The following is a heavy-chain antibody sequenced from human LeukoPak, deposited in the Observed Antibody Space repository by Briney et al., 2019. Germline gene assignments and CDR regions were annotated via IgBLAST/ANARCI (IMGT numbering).Heavy chain of an antibody. CDR1: GFTFSTYW. V-gene: IGHV3-7*01. D-gene: IGHD3-10*01. Sequence: PGGSLRLSCAASGFTFSTYWMTWVRQAPGKGLEWVANIKQDGSQEHYVDSVTGRFTISRDNAKNSLYLQVNSLRDEDTAVYYCAREVGSPSVRSAFDLWGQGTIVTVSS. J-gene: IGHJ3*01. CDR2: IKQDGSQE. CDR3: AREVGSPSVRSAFDL.